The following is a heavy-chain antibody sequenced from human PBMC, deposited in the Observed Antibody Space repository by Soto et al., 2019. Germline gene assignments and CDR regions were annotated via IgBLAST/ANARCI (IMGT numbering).Heavy chain of an antibody. J-gene: IGHJ4*02. CDR3: ARNGGVYDYSPFDY. D-gene: IGHD4-4*01. V-gene: IGHV1-69*12. CDR2: IIPIFGTA. Sequence: QVQLVQSGAGVKKPGSSVKVSCKASGGTFSSYAISWVRQAPGQGLEWMGGIIPIFGTADYAQKFQGRVTITADESTRTAYMELSSLRSEDTAVYYCARNGGVYDYSPFDYWGQGTLVTVSS. CDR1: GGTFSSYA.